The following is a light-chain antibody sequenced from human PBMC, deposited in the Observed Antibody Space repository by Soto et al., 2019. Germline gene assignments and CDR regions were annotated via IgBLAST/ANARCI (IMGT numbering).Light chain of an antibody. CDR2: DVS. Sequence: QSALTQPASVSGSPEQSITISCTGTNNDVGAYNYVSWYQQHPGKAPKTMIYDVSNRPSGVSNRFSGSKSGNTASLTISGLQAEDEADYYCSSYTRSNTVLFGGGTKLTVL. CDR3: SSYTRSNTVL. CDR1: NNDVGAYNY. V-gene: IGLV2-14*03. J-gene: IGLJ3*02.